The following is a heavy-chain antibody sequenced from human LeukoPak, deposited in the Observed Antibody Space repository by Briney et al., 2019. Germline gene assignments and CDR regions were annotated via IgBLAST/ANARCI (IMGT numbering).Heavy chain of an antibody. CDR2: VYYSGTT. J-gene: IGHJ6*03. CDR1: GGSISLSYYY. CDR3: ARTTMVRGTYYMDV. Sequence: SETLSLTCSVSGGSISLSYYYWGWIRQPPGKALEWIGSVYYSGTTSYNPSLKSRVTISVDTSKNQFSLKLSSVTAADTAVYYCARTTMVRGTYYMDVWGKGTTVTISS. D-gene: IGHD3-10*01. V-gene: IGHV4-39*07.